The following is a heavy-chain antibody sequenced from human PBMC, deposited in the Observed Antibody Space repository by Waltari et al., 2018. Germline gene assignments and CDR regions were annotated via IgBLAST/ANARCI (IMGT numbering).Heavy chain of an antibody. Sequence: QVQLQQWGAGLLQPSETLSRPCALYGGSFNGYYWGWLRQPPGKGLEWIEEINHGGNTNHNPSLRSRVTMLVDTSKSQFSLKLNSVTAADTAVYYCVRLEDCTGPGGNCYSGDSFAMDVWGQGTTVTVSS. CDR3: VRLEDCTGPGGNCYSGDSFAMDV. CDR1: GGSFNGYY. V-gene: IGHV4-34*02. CDR2: INHGGNT. D-gene: IGHD2-8*02. J-gene: IGHJ6*02.